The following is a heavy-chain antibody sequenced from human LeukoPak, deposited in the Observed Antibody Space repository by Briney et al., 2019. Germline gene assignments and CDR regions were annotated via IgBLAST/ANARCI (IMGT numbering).Heavy chain of an antibody. CDR3: ARDGSETYYDFWSGYPPAGYYDY. Sequence: GGSLRLSCAASGFTFSSYWMSWVRQAPGKGLEWVANIKQDGSEKYYVDSVKGRFTISRDNAKNSLYLQMNSLRAEDTAVYYCARDGSETYYDFWSGYPPAGYYDYWGQETLVTVSS. CDR1: GFTFSSYW. D-gene: IGHD3-3*01. CDR2: IKQDGSEK. V-gene: IGHV3-7*05. J-gene: IGHJ4*02.